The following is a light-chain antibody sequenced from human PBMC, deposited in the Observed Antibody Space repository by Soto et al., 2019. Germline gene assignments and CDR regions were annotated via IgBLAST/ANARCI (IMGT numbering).Light chain of an antibody. J-gene: IGLJ2*01. V-gene: IGLV2-14*03. Sequence: QSALTQPASVSGSPGQSITISCTGTSSDVGGYNYVSWYQQHPGKAPKLMIYDVSNRPSGVSSRFSGSKSGNTASLTISGLQAEDEADYYGCSYARSSTHVVFGGGTKLTVL. CDR2: DVS. CDR1: SSDVGGYNY. CDR3: CSYARSSTHVV.